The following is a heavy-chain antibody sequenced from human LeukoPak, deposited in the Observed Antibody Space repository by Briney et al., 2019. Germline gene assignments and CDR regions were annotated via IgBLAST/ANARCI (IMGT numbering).Heavy chain of an antibody. CDR1: GGTFRSYA. CDR3: ARDVMEQLD. V-gene: IGHV1-69*05. CDR2: IIPIFGTA. D-gene: IGHD6-13*01. Sequence: SVKVSCQASGGTFRSYAISWVRQAPGQGREWMGGIIPIFGTANYAQKFQGRVTITTDESTSTAYMEASSRRSEDTAVYYCARDVMEQLDWGEGTLVTVSS. J-gene: IGHJ4*02.